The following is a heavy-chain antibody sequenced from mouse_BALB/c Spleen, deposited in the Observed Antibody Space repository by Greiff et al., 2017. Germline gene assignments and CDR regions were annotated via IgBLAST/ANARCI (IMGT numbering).Heavy chain of an antibody. V-gene: IGHV14-1*02. CDR3: ARLDGNYGGFAY. Sequence: EVQLQQSGAELVRPGALVKLSCKASGFNIKDYYMHWVKQRPEQGLEWIGWIDPENGNTIYDPKFQGKASITADTSSNTAYLQLSSLTSEDTAVYYCARLDGNYGGFAYWGQGTLVTVSA. CDR2: IDPENGNT. D-gene: IGHD2-1*01. J-gene: IGHJ3*01. CDR1: GFNIKDYY.